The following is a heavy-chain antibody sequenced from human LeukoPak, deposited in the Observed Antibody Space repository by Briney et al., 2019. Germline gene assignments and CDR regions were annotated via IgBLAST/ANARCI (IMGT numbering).Heavy chain of an antibody. CDR3: AKVAKYYYGSETYFFFDH. J-gene: IGHJ4*02. D-gene: IGHD3-10*01. CDR1: GGSISSGSYY. CDR2: IYTTGTT. V-gene: IGHV4-61*09. Sequence: SETLSLTCTVSGGSISSGSYYWSWIRQPAGKGLEWIGHIYTTGTTNYNPSLKSRVTMSIDTSKNQFSLNLRSVTAADTAVYYCAKVAKYYYGSETYFFFDHWGQGTLVTVSS.